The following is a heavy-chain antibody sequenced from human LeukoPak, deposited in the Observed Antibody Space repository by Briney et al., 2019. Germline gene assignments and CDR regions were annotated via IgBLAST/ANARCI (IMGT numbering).Heavy chain of an antibody. CDR2: IYHSGST. J-gene: IGHJ4*02. Sequence: PSETLSFTCAVYGGSFSGYYWSWIRQPPGKGLEWIGSIYHSGSTYYNPSLKSRVTISVDTSKNQFSLKLSSVTAADTAVYYCARHSQPYFWSGYYSPYYFDYWGQGTLVTVSS. D-gene: IGHD3-3*01. CDR1: GGSFSGYY. CDR3: ARHSQPYFWSGYYSPYYFDY. V-gene: IGHV4-34*01.